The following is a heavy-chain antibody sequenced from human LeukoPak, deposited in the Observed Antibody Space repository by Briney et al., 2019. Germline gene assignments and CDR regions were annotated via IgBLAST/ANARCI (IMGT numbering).Heavy chain of an antibody. J-gene: IGHJ6*02. Sequence: GSLRLSCAASGFIFGHYVMSWVRQPPGKGLEWVGEIYHSGSTNYNPSLKSRGTISVDKSKNQISLKLSSVTAADTAVYYCARRDLTDIRGYGLDVWGQGTTVTVSS. CDR2: IYHSGST. CDR1: GFIFGHYV. CDR3: ARRDLTDIRGYGLDV. D-gene: IGHD2-21*02. V-gene: IGHV4-4*02.